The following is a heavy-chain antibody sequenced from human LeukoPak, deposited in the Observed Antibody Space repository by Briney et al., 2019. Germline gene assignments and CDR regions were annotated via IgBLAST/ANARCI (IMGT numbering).Heavy chain of an antibody. J-gene: IGHJ4*02. Sequence: SETLSLTCTVSGGSISSYYWNWIRQPAGKGLEWIGRISTTGSTNYNPSLKSRLTMSVDTSKKQFSLRLSSVSAADTAVYYCAREYSSSSVRTFDYWGQGSLVTVSS. V-gene: IGHV4-4*07. CDR2: ISTTGST. CDR3: AREYSSSSVRTFDY. CDR1: GGSISSYY. D-gene: IGHD6-6*01.